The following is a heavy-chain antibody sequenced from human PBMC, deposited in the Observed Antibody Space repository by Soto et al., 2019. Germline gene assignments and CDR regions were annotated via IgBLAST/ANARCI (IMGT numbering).Heavy chain of an antibody. Sequence: QVQLVQSGAEVKKPGASVKVSCKASGYTFTSYDMNWVRQATGQGREWMGWMNPKSGNTGYAQKFQGPVTMTRNTSISTAYMELSSLRSEDTAVYYCARPGYCSGGTCQYWFDPWGQGTLVTVSS. CDR1: GYTFTSYD. J-gene: IGHJ5*02. CDR2: MNPKSGNT. V-gene: IGHV1-8*01. CDR3: ARPGYCSGGTCQYWFDP. D-gene: IGHD2-15*01.